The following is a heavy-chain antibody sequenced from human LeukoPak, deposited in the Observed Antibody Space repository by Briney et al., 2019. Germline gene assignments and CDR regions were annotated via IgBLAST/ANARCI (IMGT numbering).Heavy chain of an antibody. V-gene: IGHV3-48*03. Sequence: PGGSLRLSCAASGFTFSSYAMSWVRQAAGKGLEWVSYISSSGSTIYYADSVKGRFTISRDNAKNSLYLQMNSLRAEDTAVYYCARNYCGGDCSGYYFDYWGQGTLVTVSS. CDR1: GFTFSSYA. CDR3: ARNYCGGDCSGYYFDY. CDR2: ISSSGSTI. D-gene: IGHD2-21*02. J-gene: IGHJ4*02.